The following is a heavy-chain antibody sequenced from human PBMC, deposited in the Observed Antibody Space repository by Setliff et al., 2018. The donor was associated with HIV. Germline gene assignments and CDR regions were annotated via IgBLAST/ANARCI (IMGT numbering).Heavy chain of an antibody. Sequence: KPSETLSLTCTVSGGSISSSSYYWGWIRQPPGKGLEWIGSIYYSGSTYYNPSLKSRVTISVDTSKNQFSLKLSSVTAADTAVYYCARLWFGELLYDYWGQGTLVTVSS. V-gene: IGHV4-39*07. J-gene: IGHJ4*02. CDR3: ARLWFGELLYDY. CDR2: IYYSGST. CDR1: GGSISSSSYY. D-gene: IGHD3-10*01.